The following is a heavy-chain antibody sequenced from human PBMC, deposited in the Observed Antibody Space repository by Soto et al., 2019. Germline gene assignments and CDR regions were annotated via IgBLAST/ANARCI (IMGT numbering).Heavy chain of an antibody. CDR2: IYYTGST. V-gene: IGHV4-59*01. D-gene: IGHD6-19*01. J-gene: IGHJ4*02. Sequence: QVQLQESGPGLVKPSETLSLTCTVSGGSISNYYWSWIRQPPGKGLEWIGYIYYTGSTNYNPSLKSRVTISVDTSENQFSLRLSSVTAADTAIYCCARGRHWLDYWGQGTLVTVSS. CDR3: ARGRHWLDY. CDR1: GGSISNYY.